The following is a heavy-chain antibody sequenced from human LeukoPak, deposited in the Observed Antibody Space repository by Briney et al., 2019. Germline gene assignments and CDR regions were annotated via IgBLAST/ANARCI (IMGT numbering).Heavy chain of an antibody. CDR2: ISGSDSNT. Sequence: PGGSLRLSCAASGFTLSRYGMSWVRQAPGKGLDWVSAISGSDSNTYCADSVKGRFTISRDNSKNTLYLQMNSLRAEDTAIYYCAKRREGAFDYWGQGTLVTVSS. D-gene: IGHD1-26*01. V-gene: IGHV3-23*01. CDR1: GFTLSRYG. J-gene: IGHJ4*02. CDR3: AKRREGAFDY.